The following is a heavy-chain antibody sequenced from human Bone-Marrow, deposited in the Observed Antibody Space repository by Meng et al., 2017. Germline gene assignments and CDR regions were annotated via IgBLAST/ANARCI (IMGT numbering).Heavy chain of an antibody. CDR3: ARDRSVAAAGTDVDH. D-gene: IGHD6-13*01. V-gene: IGHV1-2*02. J-gene: IGHJ4*02. Sequence: ASVKVSCKASGYTFTGYYMHWVRQAPGQGLEWMGWINPNSGGTNYAQKFQGRVTMTRDTSISTAYMEMSRLRSDDTAVYYCARDRSVAAAGTDVDHWGQGTRVTVSS. CDR1: GYTFTGYY. CDR2: INPNSGGT.